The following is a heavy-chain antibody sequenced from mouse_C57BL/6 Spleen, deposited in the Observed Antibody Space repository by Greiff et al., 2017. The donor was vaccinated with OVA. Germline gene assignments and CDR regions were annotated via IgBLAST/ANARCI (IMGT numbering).Heavy chain of an antibody. CDR1: GYTFTDYN. Sequence: EVKVVESGPELVKPGASVKIPCKASGYTFTDYNMDWVKQSHGKSLEWIGDINPNNGGTIYNQKFKGKATLTVDKSSSTAYMALRSLTSEDTAVYYCARGGYYDYDDYYAMDYWGQGTSVTVSS. D-gene: IGHD2-4*01. J-gene: IGHJ4*01. CDR3: ARGGYYDYDDYYAMDY. V-gene: IGHV1-18*01. CDR2: INPNNGGT.